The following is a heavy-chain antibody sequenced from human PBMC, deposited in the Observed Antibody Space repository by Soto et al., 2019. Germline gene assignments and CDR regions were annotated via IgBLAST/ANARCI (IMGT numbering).Heavy chain of an antibody. CDR2: IYYSGST. J-gene: IGHJ5*02. V-gene: IGHV4-31*03. CDR3: ARGNDIVVVPAAIPFDP. D-gene: IGHD2-2*01. CDR1: GGSISSGGYY. Sequence: QVQLQESGPGLVKPSQTLSLTCTVSGGSISSGGYYWSWIRQHPGKGLEWIGYIYYSGSTYYNPSLKTRFTLSVDTSKNQFSLKLSSVTAADTAVYYCARGNDIVVVPAAIPFDPWGQGTLVTVSS.